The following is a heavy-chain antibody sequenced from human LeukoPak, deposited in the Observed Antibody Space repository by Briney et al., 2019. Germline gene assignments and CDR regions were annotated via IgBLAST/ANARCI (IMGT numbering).Heavy chain of an antibody. Sequence: GESLKISFKGSGYSFTDYWIAWVRQMPGKGLEWLGIIYPGASDTRYSPSFQGHVTISADKSISTAYLHWSSLKASGTAMYYCARHESNGYIASAFDYWGQGTLVTVSS. CDR2: IYPGASDT. CDR3: ARHESNGYIASAFDY. J-gene: IGHJ4*02. CDR1: GYSFTDYW. D-gene: IGHD5-24*01. V-gene: IGHV5-51*01.